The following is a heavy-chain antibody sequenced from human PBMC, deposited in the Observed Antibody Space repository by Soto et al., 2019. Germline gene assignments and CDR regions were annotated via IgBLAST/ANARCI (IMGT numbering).Heavy chain of an antibody. D-gene: IGHD2-21*01. V-gene: IGHV4-61*01. CDR1: GDSVTNRIYY. CDR2: IYHTGTA. CDR3: AREIAARAHRHLFDL. J-gene: IGHJ4*02. Sequence: SETLSLTCNVSGDSVTNRIYYWSWIRQPPGKRLQWLGYIYHTGTADYNPSLKSRLTMSVDTAKNQFSLHLTSVTAADTAIYYCAREIAARAHRHLFDLWGQGTLVTVSS.